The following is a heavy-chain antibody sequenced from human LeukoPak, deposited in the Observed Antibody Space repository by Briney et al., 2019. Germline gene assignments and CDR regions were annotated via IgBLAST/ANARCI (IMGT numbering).Heavy chain of an antibody. V-gene: IGHV3-11*01. CDR1: GFTFSDYY. CDR2: ISSGDSTI. J-gene: IGHJ4*02. Sequence: GGSLRLSCAASGFTFSDYYMSWIRQAPGKGLEWVSYISSGDSTIYYTDSVKGRFTISRDNAKNSLYLQVNSLRAEDTAVYYCARDLSHGSGSPFDYWGQGTLVTVSS. D-gene: IGHD3-10*01. CDR3: ARDLSHGSGSPFDY.